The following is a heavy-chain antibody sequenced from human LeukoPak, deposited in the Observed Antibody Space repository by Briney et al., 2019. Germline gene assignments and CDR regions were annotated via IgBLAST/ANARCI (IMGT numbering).Heavy chain of an antibody. J-gene: IGHJ4*02. Sequence: GGSLRLSCAASGFTFVSYWMSWVRQAPGKGLEWVANIEQDGSKKYYVDSVKGRFTISRDNSKNTLYLQMNSLRAEDTAVYYCAKGRSGSSTSCPNYWGQGILVTVSS. CDR2: IEQDGSKK. CDR1: GFTFVSYW. D-gene: IGHD2-2*01. CDR3: AKGRSGSSTSCPNY. V-gene: IGHV3-7*03.